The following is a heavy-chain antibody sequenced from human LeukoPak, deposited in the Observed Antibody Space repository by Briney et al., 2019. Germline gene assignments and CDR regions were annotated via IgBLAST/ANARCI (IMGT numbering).Heavy chain of an antibody. CDR3: AKDHYWSIDY. D-gene: IGHD3-3*01. J-gene: IGHJ4*02. CDR1: GLTFSSYA. CDR2: IKGDGIST. Sequence: GSLRLSCAASGLTFSSYAMHWVRHAPGQGLVWVSRIKGDGISTNYADSVKGRFTISRDIAKNTLYLQMNSLRAEDTGVYYCAKDHYWSIDYWGRGTLVTVSS. V-gene: IGHV3-74*01.